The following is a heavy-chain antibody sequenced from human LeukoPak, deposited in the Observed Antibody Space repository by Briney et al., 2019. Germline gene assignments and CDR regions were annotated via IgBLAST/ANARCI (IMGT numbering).Heavy chain of an antibody. J-gene: IGHJ4*02. Sequence: GASVKVSCKASGYTFTGYYMHWVRQAPGQGLEWMGIINPSGGSTSYAQKFQGRVTMTRDMSTSTVYMELSSLRSEDTAVYYCARAVELHTNLDYWGQGTLVTVSS. CDR1: GYTFTGYY. D-gene: IGHD1-26*01. V-gene: IGHV1-46*01. CDR2: INPSGGST. CDR3: ARAVELHTNLDY.